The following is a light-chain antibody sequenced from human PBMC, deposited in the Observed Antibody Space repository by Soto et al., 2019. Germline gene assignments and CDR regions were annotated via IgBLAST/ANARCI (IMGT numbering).Light chain of an antibody. J-gene: IGKJ5*01. CDR3: QQRSIWPPIT. V-gene: IGKV3-11*01. CDR1: QSVSRY. Sequence: EVVLTQSPATLSLSPGERATLSCRASQSVSRYLAWYQQKPGQAPRLLIYDASNRATGIPARFSGSGSGTDFTLTISSLEPEDFAVYYCQQRSIWPPITFGQGTRLE. CDR2: DAS.